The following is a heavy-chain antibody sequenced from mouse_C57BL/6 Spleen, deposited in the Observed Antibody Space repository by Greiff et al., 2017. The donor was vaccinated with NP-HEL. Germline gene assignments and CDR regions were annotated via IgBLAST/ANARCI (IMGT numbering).Heavy chain of an antibody. V-gene: IGHV1-64*01. CDR2: IHPNSGST. J-gene: IGHJ4*01. D-gene: IGHD3-2*02. Sequence: QVQLQQPGAELVKPGASVKLSCKASGYTFTSYWMHWVKQRPGQGLEWIGMIHPNSGSTNYNEKFKSKATLTVDKSSSTAYMQLSSLTSEDSAVYYCARYEGSGSYYAMDYWGQGTSVTVSS. CDR1: GYTFTSYW. CDR3: ARYEGSGSYYAMDY.